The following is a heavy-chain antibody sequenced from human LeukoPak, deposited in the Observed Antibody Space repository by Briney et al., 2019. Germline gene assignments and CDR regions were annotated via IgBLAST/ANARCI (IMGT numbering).Heavy chain of an antibody. CDR1: GLTFSNYW. D-gene: IGHD6-13*01. J-gene: IGHJ4*02. CDR3: VKNSGWYRLDC. Sequence: GGSLRLSCAASGLTFSNYWMTWVRQAPGKGLEWVADIKEDGSEKYYVDSVKGRFTISRDNAKNSLFLQMDSLRSEDMAVYYCVKNSGWYRLDCWGQGTLVTVSS. CDR2: IKEDGSEK. V-gene: IGHV3-7*03.